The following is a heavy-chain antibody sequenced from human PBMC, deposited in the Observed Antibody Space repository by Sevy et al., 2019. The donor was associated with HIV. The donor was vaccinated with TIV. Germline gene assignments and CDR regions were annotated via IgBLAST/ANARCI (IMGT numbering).Heavy chain of an antibody. J-gene: IGHJ4*02. CDR3: AKDHYVVVVAATFDD. V-gene: IGHV3-23*01. CDR2: ISGSGGST. Sequence: GGSLRLSCAASGFTFSSYAMIWVRQAPGKGLEWVSAISGSGGSTYYADSVKGRFTISRDKSKNTVYLQMNGLRAEDTAVYYCAKDHYVVVVAATFDDWGQGTLVTVSS. CDR1: GFTFSSYA. D-gene: IGHD2-15*01.